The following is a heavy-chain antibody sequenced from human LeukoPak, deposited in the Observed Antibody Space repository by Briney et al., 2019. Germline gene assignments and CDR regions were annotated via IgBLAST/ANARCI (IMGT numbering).Heavy chain of an antibody. J-gene: IGHJ4*02. CDR3: ARAIASYGVSAY. Sequence: GGSLRLSCAASGFKFSSFSMGWVRQAPGKGLEWLSYITSTSSATYYADSLQGRFTISRDNAKNSLYLQINSLRADDTAVYYCARAIASYGVSAYWGQGTLVTVSS. V-gene: IGHV3-48*04. CDR2: ITSTSSAT. CDR1: GFKFSSFS. D-gene: IGHD5-18*01.